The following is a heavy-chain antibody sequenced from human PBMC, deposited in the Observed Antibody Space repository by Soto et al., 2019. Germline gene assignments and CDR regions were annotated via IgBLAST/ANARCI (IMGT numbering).Heavy chain of an antibody. Sequence: ESGGGLVQPGGSLRLSCAASGFGFNGYDMHWVRQAPGKNLEWVAAISTAGDTYYLGSVKGRFTISREDAKNSLSLQMNSLRVGDTAGSSCARGGDRFDGMDVWGQGTTVTVSS. CDR1: GFGFNGYD. CDR2: ISTAGDT. J-gene: IGHJ6*02. V-gene: IGHV3-13*01. D-gene: IGHD3-16*01. CDR3: ARGGDRFDGMDV.